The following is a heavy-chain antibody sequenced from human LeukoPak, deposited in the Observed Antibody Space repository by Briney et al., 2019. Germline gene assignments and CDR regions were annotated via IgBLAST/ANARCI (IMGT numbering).Heavy chain of an antibody. CDR3: ARDSDYYDSSGYYYPFDY. CDR1: GGSISSSNW. J-gene: IGHJ4*02. V-gene: IGHV4-4*02. CDR2: IYHSGST. D-gene: IGHD3-22*01. Sequence: ASETLSLTCAVSGGSISSSNWWSWVRQPPGQGLEWIGEIYHSGSTNYNPSLKSRVTISVDKSKNRFSLKLSSVTAADTAVYYCARDSDYYDSSGYYYPFDYWGQGTLVTVSS.